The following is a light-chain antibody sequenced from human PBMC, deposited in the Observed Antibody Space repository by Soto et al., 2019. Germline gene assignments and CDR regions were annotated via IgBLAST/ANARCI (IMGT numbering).Light chain of an antibody. CDR1: SSDVGGYNF. Sequence: QSVLTQPASVSGSPRQSITISCTGTSSDVGGYNFVSWYQQHPGKAPKLIIFEVSNRPSWVSNRFSGSKSGNTSSLTISGLQAEDEADYYCSSYTSSSTLVFGTGTKVTVL. V-gene: IGLV2-14*01. J-gene: IGLJ1*01. CDR3: SSYTSSSTLV. CDR2: EVS.